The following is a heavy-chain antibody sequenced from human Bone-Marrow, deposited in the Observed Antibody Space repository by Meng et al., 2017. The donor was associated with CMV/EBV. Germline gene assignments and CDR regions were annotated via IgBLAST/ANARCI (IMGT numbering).Heavy chain of an antibody. CDR1: GFTFSTYA. Sequence: GESLKISCAASGFTFSTYAMHWVRQAPGKGLEWVAVVSYDGSNKFYADSVKGRFTISRDNSKNTLFLQMNSLRTEDTAVYYCARAGGYYYYYYGMDVWGQGTTVTVSS. J-gene: IGHJ6*02. CDR3: ARAGGYYYYYYGMDV. V-gene: IGHV3-30*04. D-gene: IGHD2-8*02. CDR2: VSYDGSNK.